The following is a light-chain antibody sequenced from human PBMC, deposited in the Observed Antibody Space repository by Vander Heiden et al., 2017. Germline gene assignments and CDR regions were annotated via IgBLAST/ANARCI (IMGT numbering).Light chain of an antibody. J-gene: IGLJ3*02. V-gene: IGLV2-11*01. CDR2: DVT. CDR1: SSDVGAYDY. CDR3: CSYAGSYTWV. Sequence: QSALTPPRSVSWSPGQSVTISCSGTSSDVGAYDYGSWYQQHPGKAPKLLIYDVTKWPSGGPDRFSGSKSGNTATLTISGLLTEDEADYYGCSYAGSYTWVFGGGTKVTVL.